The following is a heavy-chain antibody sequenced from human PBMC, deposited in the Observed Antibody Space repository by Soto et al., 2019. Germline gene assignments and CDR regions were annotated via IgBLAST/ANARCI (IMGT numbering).Heavy chain of an antibody. V-gene: IGHV3-48*03. CDR1: GFTFSSYE. D-gene: IGHD4-17*01. CDR3: ARGTVTDKPIDY. J-gene: IGHJ4*02. Sequence: EVQLVESGGGLVQPGGSLRLSCAASGFTFSSYEMNWVRQAPGKGLEWVSYISSSGSTIYYADSVKGRFTISRDNAKNSLYLQMNILRADDTAVYYCARGTVTDKPIDYWGQGTLVTVSS. CDR2: ISSSGSTI.